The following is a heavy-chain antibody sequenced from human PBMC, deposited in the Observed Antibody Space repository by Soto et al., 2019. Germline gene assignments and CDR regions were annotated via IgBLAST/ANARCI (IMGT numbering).Heavy chain of an antibody. D-gene: IGHD3-10*01. CDR1: GGTFSSYA. Sequence: QVQLVQSGAEVKKPGSSVKVSCKASGGTFSSYAISWVRQAPGQGLEWMGGIIPIFGTANYAQKFQVRVTITADKSTSTAYMELSSLRSEDTAVYYCARGTPGSRGAVNYYGMDVWGQGTTVTVSS. CDR3: ARGTPGSRGAVNYYGMDV. J-gene: IGHJ6*02. CDR2: IIPIFGTA. V-gene: IGHV1-69*06.